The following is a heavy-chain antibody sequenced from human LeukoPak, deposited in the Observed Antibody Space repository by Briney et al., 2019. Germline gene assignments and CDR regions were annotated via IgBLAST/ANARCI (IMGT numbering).Heavy chain of an antibody. CDR1: GFTFSSYA. CDR3: ARELEIAVAGTLGY. V-gene: IGHV3-33*01. Sequence: PGGSLRLSCAASGFTFSSYAMHWVRQAPGKGLEWVAVIWYDGSNKYYADSVKGRFTISRDHSKDTLYLQMKSLRAEDTAVYYCARELEIAVAGTLGYWGQGTLVTVSS. D-gene: IGHD6-19*01. CDR2: IWYDGSNK. J-gene: IGHJ4*02.